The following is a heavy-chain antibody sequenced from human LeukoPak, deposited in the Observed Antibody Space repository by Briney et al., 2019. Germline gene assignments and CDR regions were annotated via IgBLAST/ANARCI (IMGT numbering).Heavy chain of an antibody. Sequence: SETLSLTCTVSGGSISSSSYYWGWIRQPPGKGLEWIGSIYYSGSTHYNPSLKSRVTISVDTSKNQFSLKLSSVTAADTAVYYCARHYYDSSGYYTGWYYYYYYMDVWGKGTTVTISS. CDR3: ARHYYDSSGYYTGWYYYYYYMDV. J-gene: IGHJ6*03. CDR2: IYYSGST. CDR1: GGSISSSSYY. V-gene: IGHV4-39*01. D-gene: IGHD3-22*01.